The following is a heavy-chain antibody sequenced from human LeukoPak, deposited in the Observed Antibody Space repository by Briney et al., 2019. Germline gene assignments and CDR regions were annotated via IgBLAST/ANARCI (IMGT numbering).Heavy chain of an antibody. CDR3: AKGGSGSDY. V-gene: IGHV3-30*18. CDR2: ISYDGSNK. J-gene: IGHJ4*02. D-gene: IGHD3-10*01. Sequence: GGSLRLSCAASGFTFSSYGMHWVRQAPGKGLEWVAVISYDGSNKYYADSVKGRFTISRDNSKNTLYLQMNSLRAEDTAVYYCAKGGSGSDYWGQGTLVTVSS. CDR1: GFTFSSYG.